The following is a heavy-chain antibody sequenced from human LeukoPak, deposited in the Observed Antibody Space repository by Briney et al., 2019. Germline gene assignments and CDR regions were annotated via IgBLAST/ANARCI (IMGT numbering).Heavy chain of an antibody. CDR1: GGSFSGYY. Sequence: SETLSLTCAVYGGSFSGYYWSWIRQPPGKGLEWIGEINHSGSTNYNPSLKSRVTISVDTSKNQFSLKLSSVTAADTAVYYCARLDDSSGSFHWGQGTLVTVSS. D-gene: IGHD3-22*01. J-gene: IGHJ4*02. V-gene: IGHV4-34*01. CDR3: ARLDDSSGSFH. CDR2: INHSGST.